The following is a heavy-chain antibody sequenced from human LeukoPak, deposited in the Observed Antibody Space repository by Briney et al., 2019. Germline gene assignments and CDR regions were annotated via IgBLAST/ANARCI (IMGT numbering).Heavy chain of an antibody. V-gene: IGHV3-23*01. Sequence: GGSLRLSCAASGFTFSSDAMRWVRQAPGKGLEWVSSIFPSGGEIHYADSVRGRFTISRDNSKSTLSLQMNSLRAEDTAIYYCATYRQVLLPFESWGQGTLVTVSS. J-gene: IGHJ4*02. CDR1: GFTFSSDA. D-gene: IGHD2-8*02. CDR3: ATYRQVLLPFES. CDR2: IFPSGGEI.